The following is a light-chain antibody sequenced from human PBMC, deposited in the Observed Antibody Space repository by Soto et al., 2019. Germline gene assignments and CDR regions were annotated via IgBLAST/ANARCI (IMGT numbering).Light chain of an antibody. V-gene: IGLV2-18*01. CDR1: STDFVSYNR. CDR3: SLYTSENAYV. Sequence: QSALTQPPSVSGSPGEPVTIACTGTSTDFVSYNRVSWYQQPLGTAPKLVIYEVSKRPSGVPDRFSGSKSGNTASLTISELQAADEADYYCSLYTSENAYVFGTGTKVTVL. J-gene: IGLJ1*01. CDR2: EVS.